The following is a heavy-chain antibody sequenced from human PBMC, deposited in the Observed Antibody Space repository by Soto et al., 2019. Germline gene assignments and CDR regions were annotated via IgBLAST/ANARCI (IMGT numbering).Heavy chain of an antibody. D-gene: IGHD7-27*01. V-gene: IGHV1-2*02. Sequence: QVQMVQSGAEVKKPGASVKVSCKASGHTFTGHHMHWVRQAPGQGLEWMGLIDLDIGATKYAQKFQGRITSTSDTSITTAYMELRGLRSDDTAVYYCGLEPTGTGGFDYWGQGTLVTVS. CDR1: GHTFTGHH. CDR2: IDLDIGAT. CDR3: GLEPTGTGGFDY. J-gene: IGHJ4*02.